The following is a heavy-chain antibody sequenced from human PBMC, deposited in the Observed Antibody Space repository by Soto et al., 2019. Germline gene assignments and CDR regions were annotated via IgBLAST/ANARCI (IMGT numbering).Heavy chain of an antibody. D-gene: IGHD3-3*01. V-gene: IGHV6-1*01. CDR3: ARANFFTEYFEH. J-gene: IGHJ1*01. Sequence: QVQLQQSGPGLVKPSQTLSLTCAISGDSVSSNSAAWNWIRQSPSRGLEWLGRTYYKSKWYTDYAVSVQSRININPETSKNQFSLQLNSVTPEDTAIYYCARANFFTEYFEHWGQGTLVTVSS. CDR1: GDSVSSNSAA. CDR2: TYYKSKWYT.